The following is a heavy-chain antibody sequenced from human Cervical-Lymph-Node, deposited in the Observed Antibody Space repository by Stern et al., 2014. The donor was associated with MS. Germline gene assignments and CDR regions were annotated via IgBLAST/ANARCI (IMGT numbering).Heavy chain of an antibody. D-gene: IGHD2-2*01. CDR2: VSNTGTAI. Sequence: EVQLVESGGDLGQPGGSLRLSCAASGFNLRDYSMSWVRQAPGKGLEWVSFVSNTGTAIYYADSVKGRFTISRDMASNSVYLQMNSLRDEDTAVYYCARDWVFLVPAASGMDVWGQGTTVTVSS. CDR3: ARDWVFLVPAASGMDV. V-gene: IGHV3-48*02. J-gene: IGHJ6*02. CDR1: GFNLRDYS.